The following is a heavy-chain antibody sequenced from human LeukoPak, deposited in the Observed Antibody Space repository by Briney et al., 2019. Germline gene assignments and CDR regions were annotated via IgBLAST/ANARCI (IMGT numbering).Heavy chain of an antibody. V-gene: IGHV3-9*01. D-gene: IGHD5-18*01. CDR3: AREYSVDY. J-gene: IGHJ4*02. CDR2: ISWNSGSI. CDR1: GFTFDDYA. Sequence: GRSLRLSCAASGFTFDDYAMHWVRQAPGKGLEWVSGISWNSGSIGYADSVKGRFTISRDNAKNSLYLQMNSLRAEDTAVYYCAREYSVDYWGQGTLVTVSS.